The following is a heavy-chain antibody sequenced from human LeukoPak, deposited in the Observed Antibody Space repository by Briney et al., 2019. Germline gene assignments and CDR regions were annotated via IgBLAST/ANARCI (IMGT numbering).Heavy chain of an antibody. Sequence: PGGSLRLSCAASGFTFSSYGMHWVRQAPGKGLEWVAFTRYDGSNKYYADSVKGRFTISRDNSKNTLYLQMNSLRAEDTAVYYCAKDWRRGSGFDYWGQGTLVTVSS. V-gene: IGHV3-30*02. CDR2: TRYDGSNK. J-gene: IGHJ4*02. D-gene: IGHD3-10*01. CDR1: GFTFSSYG. CDR3: AKDWRRGSGFDY.